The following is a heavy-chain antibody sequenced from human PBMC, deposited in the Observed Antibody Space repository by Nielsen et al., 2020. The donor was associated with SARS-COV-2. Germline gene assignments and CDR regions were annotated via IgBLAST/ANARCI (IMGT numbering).Heavy chain of an antibody. D-gene: IGHD3-16*01. CDR1: GFTFSSYS. V-gene: IGHV3-30-3*01. Sequence: GGSLRLSCAASGFTFSSYSMHWVRQAPGKGLEWVAAISYDGSNKYYADSVKGRFTISRDNSKNTLYLQMNSLRAEDTAVYYCARVEDGGRHYYYYGMDVWGQGTTVTVSS. CDR2: ISYDGSNK. J-gene: IGHJ6*02. CDR3: ARVEDGGRHYYYYGMDV.